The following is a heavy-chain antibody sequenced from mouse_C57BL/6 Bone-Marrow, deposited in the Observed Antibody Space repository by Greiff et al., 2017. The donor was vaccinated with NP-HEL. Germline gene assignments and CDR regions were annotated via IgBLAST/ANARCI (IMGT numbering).Heavy chain of an antibody. D-gene: IGHD1-1*01. CDR1: GYPFTSYW. V-gene: IGHV1-69*01. CDR3: VRGYYYGSSYEVDY. Sequence: QVQLQPPGAELVMPGASVTLSCTASGYPFTSYWMHWVKQRPGQGLEWLGEIDPSASSTNYNPKFKGKSTLTVYKSSSTAYLQLSSLTSEDDAVYYCVRGYYYGSSYEVDYWGQGTTLTVSS. CDR2: IDPSASST. J-gene: IGHJ2*01.